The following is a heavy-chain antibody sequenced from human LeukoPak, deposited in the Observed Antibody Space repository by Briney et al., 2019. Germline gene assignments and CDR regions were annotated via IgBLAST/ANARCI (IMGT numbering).Heavy chain of an antibody. Sequence: AGGSLRLSCAASGFTFSSYAMHWVRQAPGKGLEWVAVISYDGSNKYYADSVKGRFTISRDNAKNTLYLQMNSLRAEDTAVYYCASLGATSMDFDYWGQGTLVTVSS. CDR1: GFTFSSYA. CDR2: ISYDGSNK. V-gene: IGHV3-30-3*01. D-gene: IGHD1-26*01. J-gene: IGHJ4*02. CDR3: ASLGATSMDFDY.